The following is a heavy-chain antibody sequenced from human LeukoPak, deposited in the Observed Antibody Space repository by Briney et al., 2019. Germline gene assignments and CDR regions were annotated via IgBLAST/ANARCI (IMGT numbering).Heavy chain of an antibody. D-gene: IGHD2/OR15-2a*01. CDR3: AKDREYDDSWDYSE. V-gene: IGHV3-53*01. Sequence: GGSLRLSCAASGFTVSSNYMSWVRQAPGKGLEWVSVIYSGGSTYYADSVKGRFTISRDNSKNTVYLQMNSLRAEDTAVYYCAKDREYDDSWDYSEWGQGTLVTVSS. CDR1: GFTVSSNY. J-gene: IGHJ4*02. CDR2: IYSGGST.